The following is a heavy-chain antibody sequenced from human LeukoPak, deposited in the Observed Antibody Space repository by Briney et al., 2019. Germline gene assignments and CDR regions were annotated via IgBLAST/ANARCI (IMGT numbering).Heavy chain of an antibody. V-gene: IGHV4-59*08. CDR1: GGSISSYY. D-gene: IGHD2-15*01. J-gene: IGHJ4*02. Sequence: TSETLSLTCTVSGGSISSYYWSWIRQPPGKRLEWVGESNDSGGTNYNPSLKSRVTISVDTSKNQFSLNLSSVTAADTAVYYCARSGGYAYDLDSWGQGTLVTVSS. CDR3: ARSGGYAYDLDS. CDR2: SNDSGGT.